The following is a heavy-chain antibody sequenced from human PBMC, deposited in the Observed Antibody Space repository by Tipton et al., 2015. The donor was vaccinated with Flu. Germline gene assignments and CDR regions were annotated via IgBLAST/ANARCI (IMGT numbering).Heavy chain of an antibody. D-gene: IGHD4-11*01. CDR3: ARRDYSNYVSEPKHWFDH. J-gene: IGHJ5*02. CDR2: ISRGGSA. V-gene: IGHV4-38-2*01. Sequence: GLVKPSETLSLTCLVSGDSIRSDYFWGWIRQPPGKGLEWIGQISRGGSAYYNSSLQGRVTISVDSPRNRFSLKVRSLTAADTATYYCARRDYSNYVSEPKHWFDHWGQGALVTVSS. CDR1: GDSIRSDYF.